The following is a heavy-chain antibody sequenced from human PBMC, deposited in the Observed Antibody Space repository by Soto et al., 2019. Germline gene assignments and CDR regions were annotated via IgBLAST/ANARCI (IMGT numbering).Heavy chain of an antibody. CDR3: ARIDASDYYYYGMDV. D-gene: IGHD2-2*01. Sequence: EGSLRLSCAASGFTFSSYSMNWVRQAPGKGLEWVSYISSSSSTIYYADSVKGRFTISRDNAKNSLYLQMNSLRDEDTAVYYCARIDASDYYYYGMDVWGQGTTVTVSS. CDR1: GFTFSSYS. V-gene: IGHV3-48*02. CDR2: ISSSSSTI. J-gene: IGHJ6*02.